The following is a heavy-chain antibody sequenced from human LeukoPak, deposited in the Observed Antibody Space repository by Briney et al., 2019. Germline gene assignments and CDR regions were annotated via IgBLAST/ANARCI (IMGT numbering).Heavy chain of an antibody. J-gene: IGHJ4*02. CDR1: GFTFSNHG. V-gene: IGHV3-48*04. CDR3: ARAMSTFGGVRNYFDS. Sequence: GGSLRLSCAASGFTFSNHGMHWVRQAPGKGLEWISFVSISSGTIYYADSVNGRFRISRDNAKSSLDLEMNSLRAEDTAVYYCARAMSTFGGVRNYFDSWGQGTLVTVSS. CDR2: VSISSGTI. D-gene: IGHD3-16*01.